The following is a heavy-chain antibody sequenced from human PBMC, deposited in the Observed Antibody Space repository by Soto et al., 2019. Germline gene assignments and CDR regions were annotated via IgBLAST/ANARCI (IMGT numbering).Heavy chain of an antibody. D-gene: IGHD5-12*01. CDR1: SGSITGYY. J-gene: IGHJ4*02. CDR2: IYYSGTH. Sequence: SETLSLTCTVSSGSITGYYWSWVRQPPGKGLEWIGYIYYSGTHNYNPSLSSRLTISVDTSKNLFSLKLNSVTAADTAVYYCARVQMATLYFDDWGQGTLVTVSS. V-gene: IGHV4-59*01. CDR3: ARVQMATLYFDD.